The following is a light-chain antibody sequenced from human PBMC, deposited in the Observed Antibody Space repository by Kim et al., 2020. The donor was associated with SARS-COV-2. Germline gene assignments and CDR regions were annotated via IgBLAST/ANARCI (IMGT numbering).Light chain of an antibody. V-gene: IGKV3-20*01. CDR2: DAS. CDR3: QQYGTSMYT. J-gene: IGKJ2*01. Sequence: LASGERAAPSCSARQSGISSYLGWYQQRPGQGPRLLLYDASIRATGIPDRFSGSASGRTYTLTISRLEPEDFAVYYCQQYGTSMYTFGQGTKLEIK. CDR1: QSGISSY.